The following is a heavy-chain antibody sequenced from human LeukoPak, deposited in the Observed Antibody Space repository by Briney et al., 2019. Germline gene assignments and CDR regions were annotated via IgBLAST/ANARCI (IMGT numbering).Heavy chain of an antibody. CDR1: GGSFSGYY. Sequence: PSETLSLTCGVYGGSFSGYYWSWIRQPPGKGLEWIGEINHSGSTNYNPSLKSRVTISVDTSKNQFSLKLSSVTAADTAVYYCARGRPDAFDIWGQGTMVTVSS. CDR2: INHSGST. V-gene: IGHV4-34*01. CDR3: ARGRPDAFDI. J-gene: IGHJ3*02.